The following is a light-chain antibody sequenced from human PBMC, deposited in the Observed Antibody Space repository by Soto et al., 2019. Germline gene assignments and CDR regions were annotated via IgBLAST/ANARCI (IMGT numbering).Light chain of an antibody. CDR2: GAS. CDR3: QQYNNWPPGDT. V-gene: IGKV3-15*01. CDR1: QSVSSN. Sequence: EIVMTQSPATLSVSPGERATLSCRASQSVSSNLAWYQQKPGQAPRLLIYGASTRATGIPARFSGSGSGTEFTLTISSLQSEDSAVYYCQQYNNWPPGDTFGGGTKVEIK. J-gene: IGKJ4*01.